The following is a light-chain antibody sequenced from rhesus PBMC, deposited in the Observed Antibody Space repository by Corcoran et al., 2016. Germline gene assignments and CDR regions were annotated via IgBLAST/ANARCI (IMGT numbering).Light chain of an antibody. CDR2: EVS. CDR1: SSDIGAYNF. Sequence: QAALTQPRSVSGSPGQSVTISCTGASSDIGAYNFVSWYQQLPATAPKLLIYEVSKRPSGVSDRFSGSKSGSTASLTISGLQAEDEADYYCCSYRSGSNYLFGAGTRLTVL. J-gene: IGLJ1*01. CDR3: CSYRSGSNYL. V-gene: IGLV2-32*01.